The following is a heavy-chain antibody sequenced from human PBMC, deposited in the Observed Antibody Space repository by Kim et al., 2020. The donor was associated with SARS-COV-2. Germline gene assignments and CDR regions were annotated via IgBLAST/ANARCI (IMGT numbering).Heavy chain of an antibody. CDR2: IVPLYGTP. CDR3: ARGGPALHGYYFAH. CDR1: GDTFSSYG. D-gene: IGHD1-26*01. V-gene: IGHV1-69*13. J-gene: IGHJ4*02. Sequence: SVKVSCKASGDTFSSYGIRWVRQAPGQGLEWMGGIVPLYGTPSYAQKFRDRVTITADESTSTVSMELTSLTSVDTAVYYCARGGPALHGYYFAHWGQGTLVTVSS.